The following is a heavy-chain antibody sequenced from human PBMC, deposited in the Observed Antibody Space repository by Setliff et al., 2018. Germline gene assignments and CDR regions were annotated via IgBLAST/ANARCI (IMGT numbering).Heavy chain of an antibody. J-gene: IGHJ5*02. Sequence: PGGSLRLSCAASGFTFSTYWMSWVRQAPGKGLEWVSYISSSSSTIYYADSVKGRFTISRDNAKNSLYLQMNSLRAEDTAVYYCLVTAAPDNWFDPWGQGTLVTVSS. CDR2: ISSSSSTI. CDR3: LVTAAPDNWFDP. V-gene: IGHV3-48*01. CDR1: GFTFSTYW. D-gene: IGHD4-4*01.